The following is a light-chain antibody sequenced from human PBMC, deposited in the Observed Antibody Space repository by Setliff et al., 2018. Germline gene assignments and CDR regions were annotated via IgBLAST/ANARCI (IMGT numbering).Light chain of an antibody. CDR2: DTS. Sequence: QAVVTQEPSLTVSPGGTVTLTCGSSTGAVTSNHYPYWFQQKPGQAPRTLIYDTSNKHSWTPARFSGSLLGGKAALTLSGVQPEDEADYYCMVSYSAARVLGGGTKVTVL. V-gene: IGLV7-46*01. J-gene: IGLJ3*02. CDR1: TGAVTSNHY. CDR3: MVSYSAARV.